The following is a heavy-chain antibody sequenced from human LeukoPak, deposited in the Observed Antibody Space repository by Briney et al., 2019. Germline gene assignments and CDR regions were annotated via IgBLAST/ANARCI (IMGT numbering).Heavy chain of an antibody. CDR3: ARVGYCSSTSCYPPMSYYYYYMDV. Sequence: PGGSLRLSCAASGFTFSSYWMHWVCQAPGKGLVWVSRIKSDGSSTSYADSVKGRFTISRDNAKNTLYLQMNSLRAEDTAVYYCARVGYCSSTSCYPPMSYYYYYMDVWGKGTTVTVSS. CDR2: IKSDGSST. D-gene: IGHD2-2*01. CDR1: GFTFSSYW. V-gene: IGHV3-74*01. J-gene: IGHJ6*03.